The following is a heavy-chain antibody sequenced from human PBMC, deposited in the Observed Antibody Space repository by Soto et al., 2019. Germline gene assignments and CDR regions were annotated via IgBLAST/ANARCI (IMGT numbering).Heavy chain of an antibody. Sequence: GGSLRLSCAASGFTVSSNYMSWVRQAPGKGLEWVSVIYSGGSTYYADSVKGRFTISRDNSKNTLYLQMNSLRAEDTAVYYCAREHSSSWYLSYYMDVWGKGTTVTVSS. CDR1: GFTVSSNY. CDR3: AREHSSSWYLSYYMDV. D-gene: IGHD6-13*01. V-gene: IGHV3-66*01. J-gene: IGHJ6*03. CDR2: IYSGGST.